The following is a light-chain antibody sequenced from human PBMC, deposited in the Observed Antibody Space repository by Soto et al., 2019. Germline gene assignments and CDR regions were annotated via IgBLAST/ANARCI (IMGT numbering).Light chain of an antibody. CDR3: QQYDILPL. J-gene: IGKJ2*01. CDR1: QDISNY. V-gene: IGKV1-33*01. Sequence: DIQMTQSPSSLSASVGDRVTITCQTSQDISNYLNWYQQKPGKAPKLLIYDASNLETGVPSRFSGSGSGTEFTFTISRLQPEGFATYYCQQYDILPLFGQGTKVEIK. CDR2: DAS.